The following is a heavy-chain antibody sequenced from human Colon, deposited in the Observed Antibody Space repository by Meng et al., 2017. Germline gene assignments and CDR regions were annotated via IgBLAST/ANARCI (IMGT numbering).Heavy chain of an antibody. CDR3: AREGGYNLNWFDP. CDR1: GASISSSNG. CDR2: IYFSGST. J-gene: IGHJ5*02. D-gene: IGHD5-24*01. V-gene: IGHV4-4*02. Sequence: LQESGPELVKASGTLSLTCAVSGASISSSNGWIWVRQLPGKGLEWIGYIYFSGSTNSNPSLKSRVTISVDTSRNQFSLNLRSVTAADTAVYYCAREGGYNLNWFDPWGQGTLVTVSS.